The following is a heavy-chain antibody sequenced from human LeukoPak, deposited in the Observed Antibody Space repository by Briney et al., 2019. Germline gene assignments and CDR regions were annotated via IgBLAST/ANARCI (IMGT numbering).Heavy chain of an antibody. J-gene: IGHJ4*02. V-gene: IGHV6-1*01. CDR1: GDSVSNNNGA. CDR2: TYYRSKWYN. CDR3: ARDLGTSGWYTFDF. D-gene: IGHD6-19*01. Sequence: SQTLSLTCAISGDSVSNNNGAWNWIRQSPSRGLEWLRRTYYRSKWYNDYAAFIQGRITINPDTSKNQFSLQLNSVTPEDTAVYYCARDLGTSGWYTFDFWGQGTLVTVSS.